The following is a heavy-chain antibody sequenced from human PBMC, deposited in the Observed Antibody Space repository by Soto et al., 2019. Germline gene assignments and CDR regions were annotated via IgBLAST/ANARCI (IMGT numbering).Heavy chain of an antibody. D-gene: IGHD6-13*01. V-gene: IGHV4-61*08. CDR3: ARGYYTSWYWFDR. CDR2: IYYSGST. J-gene: IGHJ2*01. CDR1: GGSVSTGVQY. Sequence: QVQLQESGPGLVKPSETLSLTCTVSVSGGSVSTGVQYWSWIRQPPGKGLEWIGYIYYSGSTNYSPSLKNRVTISVDTSKNQFSLKLTSVTAADTAVYYCARGYYTSWYWFDRWGRGTLVTVSS.